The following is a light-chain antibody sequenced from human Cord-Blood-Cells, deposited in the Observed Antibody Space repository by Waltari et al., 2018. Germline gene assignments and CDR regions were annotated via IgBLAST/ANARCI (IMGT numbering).Light chain of an antibody. V-gene: IGKV1-9*01. J-gene: IGKJ2*01. CDR3: QQLNSYPYT. CDR2: AAS. Sequence: DIQLTQSPSLLSASVGDRGTTTCRASQGISSYLAWYQQKPGKAPKLLIYAASTLQSGVPSRFSGSGSGTEFTLTISSLQPEDFATYYCQQLNSYPYTFGQGTKLEIK. CDR1: QGISSY.